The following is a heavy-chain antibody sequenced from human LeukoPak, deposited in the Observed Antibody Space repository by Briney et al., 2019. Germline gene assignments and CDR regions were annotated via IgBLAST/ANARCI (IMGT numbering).Heavy chain of an antibody. CDR3: ARCTSGYDLHFDY. CDR2: IIPIFGTA. V-gene: IGHV1-69*13. Sequence: SVEVSCKASGGTFSSYAISWVRQAPGQGLEWMGGIIPIFGTANYAQKFQGRVTITADESTSTAYMELSSLRSEDTAVYYCARCTSGYDLHFDYWGQGTLVTVSS. J-gene: IGHJ4*02. D-gene: IGHD5-12*01. CDR1: GGTFSSYA.